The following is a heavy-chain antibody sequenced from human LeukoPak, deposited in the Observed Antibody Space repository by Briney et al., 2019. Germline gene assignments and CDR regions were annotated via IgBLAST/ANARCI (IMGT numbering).Heavy chain of an antibody. CDR1: GFTFSSYA. CDR2: ISYDGSNK. D-gene: IGHD3-3*01. Sequence: GGSLRLSCAASGFTFSSYAMHWVRQAPGKGLEWVAVISYDGSNKYYADSVKGRFTISRDNSKNTLYLQMNSLRAGDTAVYYCARGSRDFWSGYSSEYYYYGMDVWGQGTTVTVSS. J-gene: IGHJ6*02. V-gene: IGHV3-30-3*01. CDR3: ARGSRDFWSGYSSEYYYYGMDV.